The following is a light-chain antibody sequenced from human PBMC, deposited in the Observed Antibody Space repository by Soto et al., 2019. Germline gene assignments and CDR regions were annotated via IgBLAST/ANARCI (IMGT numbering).Light chain of an antibody. CDR2: DAS. CDR3: QQRSNWPGGS. CDR1: QSVGSY. V-gene: IGKV3-11*01. Sequence: EIVLTQSPATLSLSPGERATLSCRASQSVGSYLGWYQHKPGQAPRLLIYDASNRAPGIPARFSGSGSGTDLTLTISSVEPEDFAVYYCQQRSNWPGGSFGEGPKLEIK. J-gene: IGKJ2*01.